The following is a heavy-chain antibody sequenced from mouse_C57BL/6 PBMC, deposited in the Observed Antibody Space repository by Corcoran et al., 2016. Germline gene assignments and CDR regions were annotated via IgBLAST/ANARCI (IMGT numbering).Heavy chain of an antibody. Sequence: QIQLVQSGPELKKPGETVKISCKASGYTFTTYGMSWVKQAPGKGLKWMGWINTYSGVPTYADDFKGRFAFSLETSASTAYLQINNLKNEDTATYFCARDDYYAMDYWGQGTSVTVSS. V-gene: IGHV9-3*01. CDR2: INTYSGVP. CDR3: ARDDYYAMDY. J-gene: IGHJ4*01. CDR1: GYTFTTYG.